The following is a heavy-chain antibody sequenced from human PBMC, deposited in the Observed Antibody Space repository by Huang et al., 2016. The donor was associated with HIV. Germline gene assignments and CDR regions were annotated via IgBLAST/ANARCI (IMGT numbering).Heavy chain of an antibody. Sequence: QITLKESGPTLVKPTQTLTLTCTFSGFSLTTSGVGVGWIRQPPGKALEWLALIYWDDDKRYSPSLKSRLSITKDTSKNQVVLTVTNLDPVDTATYYCLHTRRYNYGWSPGNIWGQGTMVTVSS. V-gene: IGHV2-5*02. D-gene: IGHD3-10*01. CDR3: LHTRRYNYGWSPGNI. CDR1: GFSLTTSGVG. J-gene: IGHJ3*02. CDR2: IYWDDDK.